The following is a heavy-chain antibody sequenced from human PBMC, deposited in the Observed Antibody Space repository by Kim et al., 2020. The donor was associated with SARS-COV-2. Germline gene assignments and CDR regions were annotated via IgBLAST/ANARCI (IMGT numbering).Heavy chain of an antibody. J-gene: IGHJ4*02. CDR2: IYYSGST. D-gene: IGHD3-9*01. CDR3: ARYFPSYYDILTGYYISPYFDY. V-gene: IGHV4-31*03. Sequence: SETLSLTCTVSGGSISSGCYYWSWIRQHPGKGLEWIGYIYYSGSTYYNPSLKSRVTISVDTSKNQFTLKLSSVTAADTAVYYCARYFPSYYDILTGYYISPYFDYWGQGTLVTVSS. CDR1: GGSISSGCYY.